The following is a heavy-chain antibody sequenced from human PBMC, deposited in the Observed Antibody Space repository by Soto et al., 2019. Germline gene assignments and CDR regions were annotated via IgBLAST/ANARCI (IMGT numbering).Heavy chain of an antibody. CDR2: ISYDGSNK. D-gene: IGHD6-25*01. CDR3: AIDLQRLPDV. V-gene: IGHV3-30*03. CDR1: GFTFSSYG. J-gene: IGHJ6*02. Sequence: QVQLVESGGGVVQPGRSLRLSCAASGFTFSSYGMHWVRQAPGKGLEWVAVISYDGSNKYYADSVKGRFTISRDNSKNRLYLQMNSPRAEDTAVYYCAIDLQRLPDVWGQGTTVTVSS.